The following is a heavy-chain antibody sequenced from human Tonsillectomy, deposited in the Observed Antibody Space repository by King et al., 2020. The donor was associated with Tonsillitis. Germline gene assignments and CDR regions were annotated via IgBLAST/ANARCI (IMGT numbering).Heavy chain of an antibody. D-gene: IGHD5-12*01. Sequence: DVQLVESGAEVKKPGESLRISCKGSGYSFTSYWISWVRQMPGKGLEWMGRIDPSDSYTNYSPSFQGHVTISADKSISTAYLQWSSLKASDTAMYYCARQEKTEWVGYDYGDWFDPWGQGTLVTVSS. J-gene: IGHJ5*02. CDR1: GYSFTSYW. V-gene: IGHV5-10-1*03. CDR3: ARQEKTEWVGYDYGDWFDP. CDR2: IDPSDSYT.